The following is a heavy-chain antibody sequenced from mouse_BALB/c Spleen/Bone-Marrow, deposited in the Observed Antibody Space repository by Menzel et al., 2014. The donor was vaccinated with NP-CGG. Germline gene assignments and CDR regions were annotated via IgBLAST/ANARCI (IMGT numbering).Heavy chain of an antibody. CDR3: ARGNYGSSYGMDY. Sequence: EVQLQQSGAELVRPGALVKLSCKASGFNIKDYYMHWVKQRPEQGLEWIGWIDPENGNTIYDPKFQGKARITADTSSNTACLQLSSLTSEDTAVHYCARGNYGSSYGMDYWGQGTSVTASS. CDR2: IDPENGNT. J-gene: IGHJ4*01. D-gene: IGHD1-1*01. CDR1: GFNIKDYY. V-gene: IGHV14-1*02.